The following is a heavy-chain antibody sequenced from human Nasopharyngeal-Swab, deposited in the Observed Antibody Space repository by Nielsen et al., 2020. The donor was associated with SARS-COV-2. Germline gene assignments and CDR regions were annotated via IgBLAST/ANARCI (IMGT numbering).Heavy chain of an antibody. Sequence: GESLKISCGASGFTFRSFAMHWVRQAPGKGLEWVAVLSYDGSNKYYADSVRGRFTISRDNSKNTLYLQMNSLRAEDTAVYYCAKEGIVGGSPLLVCFDCWGQGTLVTVSP. CDR1: GFTFRSFA. V-gene: IGHV3-30-3*01. CDR3: AKEGIVGGSPLLVCFDC. CDR2: LSYDGSNK. D-gene: IGHD1-26*01. J-gene: IGHJ4*02.